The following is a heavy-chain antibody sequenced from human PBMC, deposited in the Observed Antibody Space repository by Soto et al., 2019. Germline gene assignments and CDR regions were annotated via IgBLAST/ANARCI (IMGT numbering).Heavy chain of an antibody. J-gene: IGHJ6*02. Sequence: QVQLVESGGGVVQPGRSLRLSCAASRSTFSGFAMNWVRQAPGKGLEWVAVISYDGNNEYYADPVKGRFTISRDNSENKLYLQMNSLRTDDTAVYSCARVGSGYSYGNGMDVWGQGTTVTVSS. V-gene: IGHV3-30-3*01. CDR1: RSTFSGFA. CDR3: ARVGSGYSYGNGMDV. CDR2: ISYDGNNE. D-gene: IGHD5-18*01.